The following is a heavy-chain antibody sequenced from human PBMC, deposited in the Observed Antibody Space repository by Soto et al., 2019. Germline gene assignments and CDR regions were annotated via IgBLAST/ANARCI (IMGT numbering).Heavy chain of an antibody. CDR3: AKDGSGERYYDFWSGYGMDV. CDR2: ISWNSGSI. J-gene: IGHJ6*02. V-gene: IGHV3-9*01. D-gene: IGHD3-3*01. CDR1: GFTFDDYA. Sequence: EVQLVESGGGLVQPGRSLRLSCAASGFTFDDYAMHWVRQAPGKGLEWVSGISWNSGSIGYADSVKGRFTISRDNAKNSLYLQMNSLRAEATALYYCAKDGSGERYYDFWSGYGMDVWGQGTTVTVSS.